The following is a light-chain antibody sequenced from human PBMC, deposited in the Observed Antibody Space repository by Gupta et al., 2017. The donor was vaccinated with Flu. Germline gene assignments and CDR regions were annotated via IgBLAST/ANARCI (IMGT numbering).Light chain of an antibody. CDR2: STS. Sequence: VTLTCASSTGAVTSGHYANWFQPKPGPAHRVLSFSTSTKHSWTPARFAGSLLGGTAALTLSGVQPEDEADYYGLLYYGGAQPVVFGGGTKLTVL. CDR3: LLYYGGAQPVV. J-gene: IGLJ2*01. CDR1: TGAVTSGHY. V-gene: IGLV7-43*01.